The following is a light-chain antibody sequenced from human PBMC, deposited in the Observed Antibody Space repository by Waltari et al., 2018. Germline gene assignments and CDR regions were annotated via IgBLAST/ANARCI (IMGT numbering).Light chain of an antibody. V-gene: IGLV2-8*01. CDR3: SSYAGNNTFI. Sequence: QSALTQPHSASGSPGQSVTISCTGTRSDVGGYNYVSWYQQHPGKAPKLMIYEVTKRPSGVPDRFSGSKSGNTASLTVSGLQAEDEADYYCSSYAGNNTFIFAGGTKLTVL. CDR1: RSDVGGYNY. J-gene: IGLJ2*01. CDR2: EVT.